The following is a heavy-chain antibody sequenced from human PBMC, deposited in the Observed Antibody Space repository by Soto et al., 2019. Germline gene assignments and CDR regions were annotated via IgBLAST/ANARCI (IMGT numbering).Heavy chain of an antibody. D-gene: IGHD5-18*01. V-gene: IGHV4-59*08. Sequence: QVQLQESGPGLVKPSETLSLTCTVSGGSISSYYWSWIRQPPGKGLEWIGYIYYSRSTNYNPSLRSRVTKSVDTSKNQFCLKLSSVTAADTAVYYCARRYGSCFDYWGQGTLVTVSS. CDR1: GGSISSYY. CDR3: ARRYGSCFDY. CDR2: IYYSRST. J-gene: IGHJ4*02.